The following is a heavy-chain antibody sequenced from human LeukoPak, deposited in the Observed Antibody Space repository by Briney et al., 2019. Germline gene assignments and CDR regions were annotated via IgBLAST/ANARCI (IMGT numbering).Heavy chain of an antibody. J-gene: IGHJ4*02. CDR1: GFTFSSYW. CDR3: ARDLRPYYDFWSGNSGVDY. V-gene: IGHV3-7*03. Sequence: GGSLRLSCAASGFTFSSYWMSWVRQAPGKGLEWVANIKQDGSEKYYVDSVKGRFTISRDNAKNSLYLQMNSLRAEDTAVYYCARDLRPYYDFWSGNSGVDYWGQGTLVTVSS. CDR2: IKQDGSEK. D-gene: IGHD3-3*01.